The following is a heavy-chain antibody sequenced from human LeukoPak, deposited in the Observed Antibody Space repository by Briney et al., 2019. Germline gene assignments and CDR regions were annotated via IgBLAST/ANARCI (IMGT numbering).Heavy chain of an antibody. CDR1: VYPFINYY. D-gene: IGHD6-6*01. CDR2: IDPKNGDT. V-gene: IGHV1-2*02. CDR3: ARLSSL. Sequence: ASVRVSCKTSVYPFINYYIHWIRQASGQGLEWRGWIDPKNGDTKYAQRSQGRLTISMDTSIDTVYMELSSLRYDDTAVYYCARLSSLWGQGTLVTVSS. J-gene: IGHJ4*02.